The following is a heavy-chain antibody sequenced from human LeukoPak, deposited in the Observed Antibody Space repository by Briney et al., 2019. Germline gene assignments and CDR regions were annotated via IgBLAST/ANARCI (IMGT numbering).Heavy chain of an antibody. CDR3: AKDLPFTAMVMYYFDY. CDR2: ISGSGGST. D-gene: IGHD5-18*01. Sequence: GGSLRLSCAASGFTFSTYAMSWVRQAPGKGLEWVSAISGSGGSTYYADSVKGRFTISRDNSKNTLYLQMNSLRAEDTAVYYCAKDLPFTAMVMYYFDYWGQGTLVTVSS. V-gene: IGHV3-23*01. CDR1: GFTFSTYA. J-gene: IGHJ4*02.